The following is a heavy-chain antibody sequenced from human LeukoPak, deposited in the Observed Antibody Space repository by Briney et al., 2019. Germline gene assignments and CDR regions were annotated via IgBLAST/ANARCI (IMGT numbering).Heavy chain of an antibody. CDR3: ARGRCTNGVCYPRDY. D-gene: IGHD2-8*01. CDR2: IYYSGST. V-gene: IGHV4-39*07. J-gene: IGHJ4*02. Sequence: SETLSLTCTVSGGSITSSSYYWGWIRQPPGTGPEWIGSIYYSGSTYYNPSLKSRVTISVDTSKNQFSLKLSSVTAADTAVYYCARGRCTNGVCYPRDYWGQGTLVTVSS. CDR1: GGSITSSSYY.